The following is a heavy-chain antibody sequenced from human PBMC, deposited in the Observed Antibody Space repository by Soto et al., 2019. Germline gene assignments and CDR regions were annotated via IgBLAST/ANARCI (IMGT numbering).Heavy chain of an antibody. J-gene: IGHJ4*02. Sequence: GESLKISCAASGFTFSSYWMSWVRQAPGKGLEWVANIKQDGSEKYYVDSVKGRFTISRDNAKNSLYLQINSLRAEDTAVYYCARVSGPPRFGELLLLPLYVYYFDYWGQGTLVTVSS. CDR1: GFTFSSYW. D-gene: IGHD3-10*02. CDR3: ARVSGPPRFGELLLLPLYVYYFDY. V-gene: IGHV3-7*01. CDR2: IKQDGSEK.